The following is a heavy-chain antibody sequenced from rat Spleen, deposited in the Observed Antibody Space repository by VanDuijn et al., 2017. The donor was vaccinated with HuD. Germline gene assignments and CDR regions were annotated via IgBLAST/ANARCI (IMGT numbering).Heavy chain of an antibody. CDR1: GFTFSNYY. D-gene: IGHD1-12*02. CDR3: TTDTFYDVTSYPGGFDY. CDR2: ISTGGDNT. J-gene: IGHJ2*01. V-gene: IGHV5-27*01. Sequence: EVQLVESGGGLVQPGRSLKLSCAASGFTFSNYYMAWVRQAPTKGLEWVAYISTGGDNTYYRDSVQGRFTISRDNAKSTLYLQLDSLRSEDTATYYCTTDTFYDVTSYPGGFDYWGQGVMVTVSS.